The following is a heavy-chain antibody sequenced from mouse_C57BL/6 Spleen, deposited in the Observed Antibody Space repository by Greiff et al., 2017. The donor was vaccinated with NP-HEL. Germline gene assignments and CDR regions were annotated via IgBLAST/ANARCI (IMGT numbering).Heavy chain of an antibody. CDR1: GYTFTDYE. CDR2: IDPETGGT. V-gene: IGHV1-15*01. D-gene: IGHD2-3*01. CDR3: TPIYDGSFAY. Sequence: QVQLQQSGAELVRPGASVTLSCKASGYTFTDYEMHWVKQTPVHGLEWIGAIDPETGGTAYNQKFKGKAILTADKSSSTAYMELRSLTSEDSAVYYCTPIYDGSFAYWGQGTLVTVSA. J-gene: IGHJ3*01.